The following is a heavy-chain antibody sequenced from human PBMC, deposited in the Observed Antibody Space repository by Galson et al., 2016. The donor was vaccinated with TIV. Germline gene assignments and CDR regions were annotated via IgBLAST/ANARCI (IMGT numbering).Heavy chain of an antibody. CDR1: GFTFGNYW. D-gene: IGHD3-3*01. V-gene: IGHV3-7*01. Sequence: SLRLSCAASGFTFGNYWMSWVRQAPGKGLEWVANIDKDGNEKYYVDSVKGRFTISRDNAKNTLYLQMNSLRAEDMSIFYWARLLEWTHEAFDTWGQGTRVTVSA. J-gene: IGHJ3*02. CDR2: IDKDGNEK. CDR3: ARLLEWTHEAFDT.